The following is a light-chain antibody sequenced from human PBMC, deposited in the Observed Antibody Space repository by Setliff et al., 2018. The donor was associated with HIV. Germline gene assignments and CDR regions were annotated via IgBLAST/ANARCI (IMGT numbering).Light chain of an antibody. CDR3: SSYTTTGTYV. J-gene: IGLJ1*01. CDR1: SSDVGSYNR. V-gene: IGLV2-18*02. CDR2: EVS. Sequence: QSVLTQPPSVSGSPGQSVTISCTGTSSDVGSYNRVSWYQQPPGTAPKLIIYEVSLLPSGVPDRLSGSKSGNTASLTISGLQAEDEADYYCSSYTTTGTYVFGSGTKVTVL.